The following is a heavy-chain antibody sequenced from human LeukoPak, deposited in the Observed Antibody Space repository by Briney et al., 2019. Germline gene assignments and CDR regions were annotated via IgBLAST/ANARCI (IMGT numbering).Heavy chain of an antibody. CDR3: ARDHRWVVVPAAMPRNYYYYGMDV. J-gene: IGHJ6*02. CDR2: IYYSGST. D-gene: IGHD2-2*01. V-gene: IGHV4-59*12. CDR1: GGSISPYH. Sequence: SETLSLTCTVSGGSISPYHWSWIRQPPGKGLEWIGYIYYSGSTNYNPSLKSRVTISVDTSKNQFSLKLSSVTAADTAVYYCARDHRWVVVPAAMPRNYYYYGMDVWGQGTTVTVSS.